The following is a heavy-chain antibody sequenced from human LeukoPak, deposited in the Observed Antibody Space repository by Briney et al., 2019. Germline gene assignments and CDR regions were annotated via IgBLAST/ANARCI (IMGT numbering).Heavy chain of an antibody. Sequence: SETLSLTCSVSGGSLTNYYWGWIRQPPGKGLEFIGYIHSDGTTNYDSSLQSRVAISLDTSKIQLSLRLYSVTAADTALYFCARLNFRGGEALHFDSWGQGTLVTVSS. J-gene: IGHJ4*02. CDR3: ARLNFRGGEALHFDS. D-gene: IGHD3-16*01. CDR1: GGSLTNYY. CDR2: IHSDGTT. V-gene: IGHV4-4*09.